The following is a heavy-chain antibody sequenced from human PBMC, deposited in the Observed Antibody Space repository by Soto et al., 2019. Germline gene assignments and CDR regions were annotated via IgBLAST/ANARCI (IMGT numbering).Heavy chain of an antibody. V-gene: IGHV1-2*02. CDR1: GYTFTGYY. Sequence: ASVKVSCKASGYTFTGYYMHWVRQAPGQGLEWMEWINPNSGGTNYAQKFQGRVTMTRDTSISTAYMELSRLRSDDTAVYYCARRGAASYYYYGMDVWGQGTTVTVSS. D-gene: IGHD2-15*01. J-gene: IGHJ6*02. CDR2: INPNSGGT. CDR3: ARRGAASYYYYGMDV.